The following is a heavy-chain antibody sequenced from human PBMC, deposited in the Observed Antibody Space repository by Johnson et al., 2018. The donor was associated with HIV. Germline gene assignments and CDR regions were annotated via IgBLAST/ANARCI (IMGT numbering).Heavy chain of an antibody. J-gene: IGHJ3*02. D-gene: IGHD2-15*01. CDR2: ISFAGTKK. V-gene: IGHV3-30*03. Sequence: QVQLVESGGGVVQPGRSLRLSCAASQFTFSSYGMHWVRQAPGKGLEWVAAISFAGTKKNYADSVKGRFTISRDNSKSTLNLQMNSLRAEDTAMYYCAREDMGTPAAGGRNAFDIWGQGTMVTVSS. CDR1: QFTFSSYG. CDR3: AREDMGTPAAGGRNAFDI.